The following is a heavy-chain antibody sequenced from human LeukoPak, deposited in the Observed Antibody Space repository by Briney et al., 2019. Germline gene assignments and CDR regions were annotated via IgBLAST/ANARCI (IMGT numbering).Heavy chain of an antibody. CDR1: GFTFDRFT. V-gene: IGHV3-43*01. D-gene: IGHD2-21*01. J-gene: IGHJ4*02. Sequence: GGSLRLSCAASGFTFDRFTIHWVRQTPGKGLEWVSLINRRGHTFYADSVKGRFTISRDNSRNSVFLQMNSLRAEDTAVYYCARDHVVANPGFDYWGQGTLVTVSS. CDR3: ARDHVVANPGFDY. CDR2: INRRGHT.